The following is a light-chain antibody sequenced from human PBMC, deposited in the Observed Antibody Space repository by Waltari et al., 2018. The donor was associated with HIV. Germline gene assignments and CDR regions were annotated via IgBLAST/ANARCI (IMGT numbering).Light chain of an antibody. Sequence: DIQMTQSPSSLSASVGDRVPITCRASQSISRYLNWYRQKPGKAPNLLIYATSSLQSGVPSRFSGSGSGTDFTLTISSLQPEDFATYYCQQSYTTSRTFGQGTKLEIK. CDR2: ATS. CDR1: QSISRY. J-gene: IGKJ2*01. V-gene: IGKV1-39*01. CDR3: QQSYTTSRT.